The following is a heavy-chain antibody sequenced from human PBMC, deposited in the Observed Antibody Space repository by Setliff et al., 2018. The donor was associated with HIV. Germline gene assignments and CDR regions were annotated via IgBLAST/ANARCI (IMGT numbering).Heavy chain of an antibody. CDR2: IYTSGST. D-gene: IGHD6-19*01. J-gene: IGHJ4*02. Sequence: PSETLSLTCTVSGGSISGYYWSWIRQSPGKGLEWIGYIYTSGSTKYNPSLKSRVTISLDSSKNQISLKLSSVTAADTAVYYCASGREAVAGALHFDYWGQGTLVTVSS. CDR1: GGSISGYY. V-gene: IGHV4-4*08. CDR3: ASGREAVAGALHFDY.